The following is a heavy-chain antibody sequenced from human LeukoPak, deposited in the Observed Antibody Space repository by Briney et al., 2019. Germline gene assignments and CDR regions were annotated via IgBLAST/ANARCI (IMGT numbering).Heavy chain of an antibody. J-gene: IGHJ4*02. V-gene: IGHV4-30-4*01. CDR1: GGSISSGDYY. D-gene: IGHD2-2*03. CDR3: ARDYGYCSSTSCYDTFDY. Sequence: PSETVSLTCTVSGGSISSGDYYWSWIRQPPGKGLDWIGYIYYSGSTYYNPSLKSRVTISVDTSKNQFSLKLSSVTAADTAVYYCARDYGYCSSTSCYDTFDYWGQGTLVTVSS. CDR2: IYYSGST.